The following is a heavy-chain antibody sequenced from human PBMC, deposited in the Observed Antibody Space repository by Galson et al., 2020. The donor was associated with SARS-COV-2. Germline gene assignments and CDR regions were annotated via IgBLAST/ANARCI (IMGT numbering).Heavy chain of an antibody. D-gene: IGHD3-22*01. CDR2: IGPGGTTT. CDR1: DFTFATYT. Sequence: GGSLRLSCAASDFTFATYTLSWVRQAPGKGLEWVSAIGPGGTTTHYADSVKGRFTISRDNSKNSLYLQMNSLRAEDTAVYYCARAPPYYYDSSGYYYDYYYGMDVWGQGTTVTVSS. CDR3: ARAPPYYYDSSGYYYDYYYGMDV. V-gene: IGHV3-23*01. J-gene: IGHJ6*02.